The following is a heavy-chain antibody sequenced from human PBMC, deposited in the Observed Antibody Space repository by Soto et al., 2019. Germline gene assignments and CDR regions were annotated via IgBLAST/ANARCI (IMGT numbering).Heavy chain of an antibody. D-gene: IGHD5-12*01. V-gene: IGHV3-23*01. J-gene: IGHJ4*02. Sequence: EVQLLESGGGLVQPGGSLRLSCAASGFTFSSYAMSWVRQAPGKGLEWVSATSGSGGSTYYADSVKGRFTISRDNSKNTLYLQMNSLRAEDTAVYYCAKDLYGWDSGYDSSGYFDYWGQGTLVTVSS. CDR1: GFTFSSYA. CDR2: TSGSGGST. CDR3: AKDLYGWDSGYDSSGYFDY.